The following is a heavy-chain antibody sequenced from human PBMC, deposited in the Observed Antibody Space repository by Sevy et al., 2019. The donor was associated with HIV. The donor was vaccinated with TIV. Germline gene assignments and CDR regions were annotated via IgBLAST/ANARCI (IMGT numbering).Heavy chain of an antibody. CDR2: INHSGST. J-gene: IGHJ4*02. V-gene: IGHV4-34*01. CDR3: ARGDKFIAAANFDY. Sequence: SEILSLTCAVYGGSFSGYYWSWIRQPPGKGLEWIGEINHSGSTNYNPSLKSRVTISVDTSKNQFSLKLSSVTAADTAVYYCARGDKFIAAANFDYWGQGTLVTVSS. D-gene: IGHD6-13*01. CDR1: GGSFSGYY.